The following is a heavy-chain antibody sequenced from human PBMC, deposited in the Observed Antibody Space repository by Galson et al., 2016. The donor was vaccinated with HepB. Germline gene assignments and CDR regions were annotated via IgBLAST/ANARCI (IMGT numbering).Heavy chain of an antibody. Sequence: PALVKPTQTLTLTCTVSGFSLSDARMGVSWIRQPPGKALEWLAQVFSNDDKSYSTSLKSRLTISKDTSKSQVVLTMTNVDPVDTATYYCARTGGFGADYFAYWGQGTLVTVSS. CDR3: ARTGGFGADYFAY. J-gene: IGHJ4*02. CDR1: GFSLSDARMG. CDR2: VFSNDDK. D-gene: IGHD3-16*01. V-gene: IGHV2-26*01.